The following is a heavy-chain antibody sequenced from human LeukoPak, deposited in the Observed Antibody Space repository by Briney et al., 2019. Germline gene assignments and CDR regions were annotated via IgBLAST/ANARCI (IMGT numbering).Heavy chain of an antibody. CDR1: GFTFSSYA. V-gene: IGHV3-23*01. J-gene: IGHJ4*02. Sequence: GGSLRLSCAASGFTFSSYAMSWVRQAPGKGLEWVSAISGSGGSTYYADSVKGRFTISRDNAKNSLYLQMNSLRAEDTAVYYCARQGYSSSWYWNWGQGTLVTVSS. CDR2: ISGSGGST. D-gene: IGHD6-13*01. CDR3: ARQGYSSSWYWN.